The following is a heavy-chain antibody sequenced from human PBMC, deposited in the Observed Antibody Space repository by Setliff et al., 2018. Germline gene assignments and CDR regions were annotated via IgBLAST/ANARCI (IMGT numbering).Heavy chain of an antibody. CDR1: GYSISSGYY. CDR3: ASERESASRQTYFDS. J-gene: IGHJ4*02. V-gene: IGHV4-38-2*02. Sequence: SETLSLTCTVSGYSISSGYYWGWIRQPPGKGLEWIGSIYHSGSTYYNPSLKSRVTISVDTYKNQFSLILSSVTAADTAVYYCASERESASRQTYFDSWGQGTLVTVSS. D-gene: IGHD2-15*01. CDR2: IYHSGST.